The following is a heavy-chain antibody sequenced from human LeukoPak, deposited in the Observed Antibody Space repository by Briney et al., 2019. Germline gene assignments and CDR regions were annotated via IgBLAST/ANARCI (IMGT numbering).Heavy chain of an antibody. CDR3: VKDLSGTYSFDY. CDR2: ISIDGGPT. Sequence: GGSLRLSCSASGFAFSTHAFHWVRQVPGKGLEYVSTISIDGGPTYYADSVKGRFTISRDNSESTLWLQMSSLRVEDTAVYYCVKDLSGTYSFDYWGRGTLVTVSS. CDR1: GFAFSTHA. D-gene: IGHD3-10*01. V-gene: IGHV3-64D*06. J-gene: IGHJ4*02.